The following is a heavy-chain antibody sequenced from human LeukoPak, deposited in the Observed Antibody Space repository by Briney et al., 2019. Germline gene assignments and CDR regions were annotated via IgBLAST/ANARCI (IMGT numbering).Heavy chain of an antibody. Sequence: GASVKVSCKTSGGTFSSYAISWVRQAPGQGLEWMGRINPNSGGTNYAQKFQGRVTITADESTSTAYMELSSLRSEDTAVYYCARDLWSRIAARQDPYYYYGMDVWGQGTTVTVSS. V-gene: IGHV1-69*13. CDR2: INPNSGGT. CDR3: ARDLWSRIAARQDPYYYYGMDV. CDR1: GGTFSSYA. J-gene: IGHJ6*02. D-gene: IGHD6-6*01.